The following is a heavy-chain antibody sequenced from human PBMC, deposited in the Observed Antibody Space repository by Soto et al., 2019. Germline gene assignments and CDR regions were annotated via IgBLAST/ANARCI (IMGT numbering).Heavy chain of an antibody. CDR1: VFTGSSNY. D-gene: IGHD3-16*01. J-gene: IGHJ4*02. V-gene: IGHV3-66*01. CDR3: AGSVGGVFDY. Sequence: ESGGGLVEPGGSLRLSCAASVFTGSSNYMSWVRQAPGKGLEWVSVVYIGGNTYYAESVEDRFTISRDNFQNMLYLQMNSLRAEDTAVYYCAGSVGGVFDYWGQGTLVTVSS. CDR2: VYIGGNT.